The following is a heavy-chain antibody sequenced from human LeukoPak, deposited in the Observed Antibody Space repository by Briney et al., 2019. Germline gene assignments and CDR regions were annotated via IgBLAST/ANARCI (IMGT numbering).Heavy chain of an antibody. V-gene: IGHV4-34*01. J-gene: IGHJ4*02. CDR1: GGSLSGYY. Sequence: SETLSLTCAVYGGSLSGYYWSWIRQPPGKGLEWIGEINHSINTNYNPSLKSRVTISVDTSKNQFSLKLSSVTAADTAVYYCARTAHYYGSGMYDYWGQGTLVTVSS. D-gene: IGHD3-10*01. CDR3: ARTAHYYGSGMYDY. CDR2: INHSINT.